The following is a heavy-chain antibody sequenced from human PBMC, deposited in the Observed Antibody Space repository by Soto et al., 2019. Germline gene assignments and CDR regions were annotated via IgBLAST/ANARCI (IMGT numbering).Heavy chain of an antibody. Sequence: ASVKVSCKASGGTFSSYAISWVRQAPGQGLEWMGIIIPSGGRTSYAQKFQGRVTMTRDTSTSTVYMELSSLRSEDTAVYYCARAGPLGSSWYYYWGQGTLVTVSS. CDR2: IIPSGGRT. CDR3: ARAGPLGSSWYYY. CDR1: GGTFSSYA. D-gene: IGHD6-13*01. J-gene: IGHJ4*02. V-gene: IGHV1-46*03.